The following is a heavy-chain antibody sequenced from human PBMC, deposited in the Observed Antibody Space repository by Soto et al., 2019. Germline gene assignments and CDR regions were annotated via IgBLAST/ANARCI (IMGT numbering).Heavy chain of an antibody. D-gene: IGHD3-3*01. CDR1: GYNFNIYG. V-gene: IGHV1-18*01. J-gene: IGHJ5*02. Sequence: SSVKVSCKASGYNFNIYGINWVRQAPGQGLELMGWISAYDGKTTYAEKFQGRVTMTTDASTSTAYMELRSLRSDDAAVYYCARDPHEYWTSYWFDPWGQGTLVTVSS. CDR3: ARDPHEYWTSYWFDP. CDR2: ISAYDGKT.